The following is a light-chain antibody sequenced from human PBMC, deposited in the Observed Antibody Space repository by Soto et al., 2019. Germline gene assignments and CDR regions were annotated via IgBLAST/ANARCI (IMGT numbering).Light chain of an antibody. Sequence: DVVTTQSPLSLPVTLGQSASISCTSSQSLVYADGNTYLNWLQQRPGQSPRRLIYKVFNRDSGVPDRFSGSGSGSEFTLTISRVEAEDIGVYYCMQTAHWPYPCGRGTKVDI. V-gene: IGKV2-30*01. J-gene: IGKJ2*01. CDR1: QSLVYADGNTY. CDR3: MQTAHWPYP. CDR2: KVF.